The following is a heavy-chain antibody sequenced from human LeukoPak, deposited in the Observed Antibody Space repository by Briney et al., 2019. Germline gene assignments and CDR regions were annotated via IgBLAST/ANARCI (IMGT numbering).Heavy chain of an antibody. CDR1: EFTFSNYG. J-gene: IGHJ4*02. V-gene: IGHV3-74*01. CDR2: INSDGSST. D-gene: IGHD3-10*01. Sequence: GGALRLSCAASEFTFSNYGMTWVRQAPGKGLEWVSSINSDGSSTSYADSVKGRFTISRDNAKNSLYLQMNSLRAEDTAVYYCARAGFVGGFDYWGQGTLVTVSS. CDR3: ARAGFVGGFDY.